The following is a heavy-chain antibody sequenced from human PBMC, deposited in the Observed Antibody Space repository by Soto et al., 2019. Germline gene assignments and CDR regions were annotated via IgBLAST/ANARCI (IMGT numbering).Heavy chain of an antibody. CDR3: ARQVGGWAPWYFDY. V-gene: IGHV4-59*08. CDR1: GGSISSYD. CDR2: IYYSGST. Sequence: SETLSLTCTVAGGSISSYDWSWIRQHPGKGLEWIGYIYYSGSTNYNPSLKSRVTISVDTSKNQFSLKLSSVTAADTAVYYCARQVGGWAPWYFDYWGQGTLVTVSS. D-gene: IGHD6-19*01. J-gene: IGHJ4*02.